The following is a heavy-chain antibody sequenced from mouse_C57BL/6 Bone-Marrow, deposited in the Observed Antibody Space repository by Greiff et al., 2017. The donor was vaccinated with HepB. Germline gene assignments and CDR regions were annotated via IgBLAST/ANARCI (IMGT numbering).Heavy chain of an antibody. CDR2: IDPENGDT. CDR1: GFNIKDDY. D-gene: IGHD3-3*01. Sequence: VHVKQSGAELVRPGASVKLSCTASGFNIKDDYMHWVKQRPEQGLEWIGWIDPENGDTEYASKFQGKATITADTSSNTAYLQLSSLTSEDTAVYYCTTGGWYYFDYWGQGTTLTVSS. V-gene: IGHV14-4*01. J-gene: IGHJ2*01. CDR3: TTGGWYYFDY.